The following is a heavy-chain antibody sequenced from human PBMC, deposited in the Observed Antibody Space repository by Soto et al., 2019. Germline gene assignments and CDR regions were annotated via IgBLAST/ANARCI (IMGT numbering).Heavy chain of an antibody. Sequence: QVQLVESGGGVVQPGRSLRLSCAASGFTFSSYGMHWVRQAPGKGLEWVAVIWYDGSNKYYADSVKGRFTISRDNSKNTLYLQMNSLRAEATAVYYWARVANYVHDYGDYVEYYYYSMDVWGQGTTVTVSS. CDR1: GFTFSSYG. V-gene: IGHV3-33*01. CDR2: IWYDGSNK. CDR3: ARVANYVHDYGDYVEYYYYSMDV. J-gene: IGHJ6*02. D-gene: IGHD4-17*01.